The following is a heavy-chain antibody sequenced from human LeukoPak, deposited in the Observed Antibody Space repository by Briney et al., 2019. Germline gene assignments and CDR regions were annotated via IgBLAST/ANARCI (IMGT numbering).Heavy chain of an antibody. V-gene: IGHV3-23*01. D-gene: IGHD4-17*01. Sequence: GRSLRLSCAASGFTFSSYAMSWVRQAPGKGLEWVSAISGSGGSTYYADSVKGRFTISRDNSKNTLYLQMNSLRAEDTAVYYCAKDLVDGDYGDYEDYWGQGTLVTVSS. CDR3: AKDLVDGDYGDYEDY. CDR1: GFTFSSYA. CDR2: ISGSGGST. J-gene: IGHJ4*02.